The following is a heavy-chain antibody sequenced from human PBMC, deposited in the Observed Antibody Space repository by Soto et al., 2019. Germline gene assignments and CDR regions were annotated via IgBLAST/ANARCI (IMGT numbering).Heavy chain of an antibody. J-gene: IGHJ4*02. V-gene: IGHV3-15*07. CDR1: GFTFSNAW. CDR3: TTEPAGDDFWSGYYSGEASFVY. D-gene: IGHD3-3*01. Sequence: EVQLVESGGGLVKPGGSLRLSCAASGFTFSNAWMNWVRQAPGKGLEWVGRIKSKTDGGTTDYAAPVKGRFTISRDDSKNTMYLQMNSLKTEDTAVYYCTTEPAGDDFWSGYYSGEASFVYWGQGTLVTVSS. CDR2: IKSKTDGGTT.